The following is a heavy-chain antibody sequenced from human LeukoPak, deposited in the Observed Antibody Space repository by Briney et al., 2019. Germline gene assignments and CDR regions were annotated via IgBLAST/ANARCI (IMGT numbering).Heavy chain of an antibody. J-gene: IGHJ4*02. CDR1: GFTFSSYG. D-gene: IGHD5-12*01. Sequence: PGGSLRLSCAASGFTFSSYGMDWVRQAPGKRLEWVAVIWYDGSNKYYADSVKGRFTISRDNSKNTLYLQMNSLRAEDTAVYYCARLSGYGLDYWGQGTLVTVSS. CDR3: ARLSGYGLDY. CDR2: IWYDGSNK. V-gene: IGHV3-33*01.